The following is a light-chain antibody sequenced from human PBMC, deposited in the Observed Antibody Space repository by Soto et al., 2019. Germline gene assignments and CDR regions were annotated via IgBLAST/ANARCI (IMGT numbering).Light chain of an antibody. CDR1: QSVSSY. CDR2: DAS. Sequence: EIVLTQSPATLSLSPWERATLSCRASQSVSSYLAWYQQKPGQAPRLLIYDASNRATGIPARFSGSGSGTDFTLTISRLEPEDFAVYYCQQYGSSLTWTFGQGTKVDIK. V-gene: IGKV3-20*01. J-gene: IGKJ1*01. CDR3: QQYGSSLTWT.